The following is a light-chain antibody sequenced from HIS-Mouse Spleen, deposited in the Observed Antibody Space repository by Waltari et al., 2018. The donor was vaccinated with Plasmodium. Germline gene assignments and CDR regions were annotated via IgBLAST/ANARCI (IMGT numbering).Light chain of an antibody. CDR2: GAS. CDR1: QSVSSN. J-gene: IGKJ4*01. Sequence: EIVMTQSPATLSVSPGERATLSCRASQSVSSNLAWYQHKPGQAPRLLIDGASTRATCIPAMFSGSGSGTEFTLTISSMQSEDFAVYYCQQYNNWPPLTFGGGTKVEIK. CDR3: QQYNNWPPLT. V-gene: IGKV3-15*01.